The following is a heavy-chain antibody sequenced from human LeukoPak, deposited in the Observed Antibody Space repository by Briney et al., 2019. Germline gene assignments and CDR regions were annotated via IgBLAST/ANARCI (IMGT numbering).Heavy chain of an antibody. Sequence: GGSLRLSCEVSGFTFTDFWMNWVRQAPGKGPEWVASIRQDGSEKTYVDSVKGRFTISRDNTKNSLSLQLNGLRAEDTAVYYCAREGSAPGLYFDLWGQGTLVTVSS. CDR3: AREGSAPGLYFDL. CDR1: GFTFTDFW. CDR2: IRQDGSEK. J-gene: IGHJ4*01. V-gene: IGHV3-7*01. D-gene: IGHD6-13*01.